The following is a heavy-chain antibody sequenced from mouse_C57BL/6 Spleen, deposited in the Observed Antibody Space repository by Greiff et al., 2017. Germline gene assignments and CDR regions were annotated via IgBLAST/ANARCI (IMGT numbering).Heavy chain of an antibody. Sequence: VQLQQSGAELVKPGASVKISCKASGYAFSSYWMNWVKQRPGKGLEWIGQIYPGDGDTNYNRKFKGKATLTADKSSSTAYMQLISLTSDDSAVYFCARWNYGDYYAMDYWGQGTSVTVSS. CDR3: ARWNYGDYYAMDY. CDR1: GYAFSSYW. CDR2: IYPGDGDT. J-gene: IGHJ4*01. D-gene: IGHD1-1*02. V-gene: IGHV1-80*01.